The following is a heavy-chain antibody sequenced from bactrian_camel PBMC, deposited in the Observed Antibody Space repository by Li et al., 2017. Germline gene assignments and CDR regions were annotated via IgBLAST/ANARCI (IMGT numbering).Heavy chain of an antibody. J-gene: IGHJ4*01. CDR1: GNTNRVTY. D-gene: IGHD2*01. CDR2: IDNNGIT. Sequence: HVQLVESGGGSVQAGGSLRLSCVVSGNTNRVTYWGRFRRYPGQGRVGVARIDNNGITRYVDSVKGRFTISRDNAKNTLYLQLNSLKTEDTAMYYCVKDTFREPSTYCSGGYCYTGDGLVYKYWGQGTQVTVS. CDR3: VKDTFREPSTYCSGGYCYTGDGLVYKY. V-gene: IGHV3S53*01.